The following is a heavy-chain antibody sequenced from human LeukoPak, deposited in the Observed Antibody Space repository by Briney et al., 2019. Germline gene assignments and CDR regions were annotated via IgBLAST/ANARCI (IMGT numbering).Heavy chain of an antibody. V-gene: IGHV1-24*01. J-gene: IGHJ3*02. CDR3: AHDPIRGTGGAFDI. CDR2: FDPEDGET. Sequence: ASVKVSCKVSGYTLTELSMHWVRQAPGKGLEWMGGFDPEDGETIYAQKFQGRVTMTEDTSTDTAYMELSSLRSEDTAVYYCAHDPIRGTGGAFDIWGQGTMVTVSS. CDR1: GYTLTELS. D-gene: IGHD3/OR15-3a*01.